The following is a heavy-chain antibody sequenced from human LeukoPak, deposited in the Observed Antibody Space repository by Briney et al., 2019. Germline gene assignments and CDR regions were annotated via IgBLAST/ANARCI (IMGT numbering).Heavy chain of an antibody. D-gene: IGHD3-22*01. CDR1: GFTFSSYG. CDR2: IRYDGSNK. Sequence: PGGSLRLSCAASGFTFSSYGMHWVRQAPGKGLEWVAFIRYDGSNKYYAGSVKGRFTISRDNSKNTLYLQMNSLRAEDTAVYYCAKDIAPMYYYDSSGYYGDYWGQGTLVTVSS. J-gene: IGHJ4*02. CDR3: AKDIAPMYYYDSSGYYGDY. V-gene: IGHV3-30*02.